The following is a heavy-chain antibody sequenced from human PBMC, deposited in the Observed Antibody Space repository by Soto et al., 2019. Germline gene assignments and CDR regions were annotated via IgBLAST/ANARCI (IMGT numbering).Heavy chain of an antibody. CDR3: ARQKRDCSSTSCYVGWFDP. J-gene: IGHJ5*02. CDR1: GGSISSYY. V-gene: IGHV4-59*08. Sequence: QVQLQESGPGLVKPSETLSLTCTVSGGSISSYYWSWIRQPPGKGLEWIGYIYYSGSTNYNPSLKSRVTISVDTSKNQFSLKLSSVTAADTAVYYCARQKRDCSSTSCYVGWFDPWGQGTLVTVSS. D-gene: IGHD2-2*01. CDR2: IYYSGST.